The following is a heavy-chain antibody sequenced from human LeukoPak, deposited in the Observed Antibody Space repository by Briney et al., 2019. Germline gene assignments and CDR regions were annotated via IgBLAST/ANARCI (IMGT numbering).Heavy chain of an antibody. CDR2: IIPIFGTA. Sequence: SVKVSCKASGGTFSSYAISWVRQAPGQGLEWMGGIIPIFGTANYAQKFQGRVTITADESTSTAYMELSSLRSEDTAVYYCARVRTLHTVTLPYYDMDVWGQGTTVTVSS. D-gene: IGHD4-11*01. CDR3: ARVRTLHTVTLPYYDMDV. V-gene: IGHV1-69*13. CDR1: GGTFSSYA. J-gene: IGHJ6*02.